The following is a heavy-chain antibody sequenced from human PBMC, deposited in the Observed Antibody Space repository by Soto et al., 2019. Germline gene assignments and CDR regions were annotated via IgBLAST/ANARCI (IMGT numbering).Heavy chain of an antibody. CDR1: GDTSSKYA. CDR3: AASGFSYGLKLYYFGMDV. J-gene: IGHJ6*02. Sequence: SVKVSCKASGDTSSKYAISWVRQAPGQGLEWMGGIIPVYDTRNHAQKFQDRVTITADEYTSTVYLELSALRYEDTAVYYCAASGFSYGLKLYYFGMDVWGQGTTVTVS. V-gene: IGHV1-69*13. D-gene: IGHD5-18*01. CDR2: IIPVYDTR.